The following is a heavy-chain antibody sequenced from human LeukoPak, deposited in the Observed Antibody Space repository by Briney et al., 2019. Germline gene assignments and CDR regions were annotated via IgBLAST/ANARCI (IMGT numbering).Heavy chain of an antibody. D-gene: IGHD3/OR15-3a*01. Sequence: GGPLRLSCEISGSSVSSNVMNWVRQAPGKGLEWLSAINSEGDTFYADSVRGRFTISRDDSQDTLYLHMNSLRVEDTAVYFCARDMDWSYDYWGQGTQVTVSS. CDR2: INSEGDT. CDR3: ARDMDWSYDY. V-gene: IGHV3-53*01. J-gene: IGHJ4*02. CDR1: GSSVSSNV.